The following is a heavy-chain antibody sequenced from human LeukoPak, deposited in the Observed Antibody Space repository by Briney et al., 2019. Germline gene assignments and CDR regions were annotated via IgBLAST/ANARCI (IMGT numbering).Heavy chain of an antibody. Sequence: SETLSLTCSVSGGSITSYYWSWVRQPPGKGLEWIAYIYYSGSTRYNPSLKRRVTISVDKSKNQFSLILSSVNTADTAVYFCARGAKYYYVDVWGKGTTVAVSS. D-gene: IGHD2-15*01. CDR2: IYYSGST. CDR1: GGSITSYY. J-gene: IGHJ6*03. CDR3: ARGAKYYYVDV. V-gene: IGHV4-59*01.